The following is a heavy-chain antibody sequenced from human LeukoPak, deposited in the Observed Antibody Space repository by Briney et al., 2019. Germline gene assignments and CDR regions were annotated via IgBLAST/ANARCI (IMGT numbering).Heavy chain of an antibody. CDR3: ARGWARARPPLGYFDY. CDR2: IYPGDSDT. J-gene: IGHJ4*02. CDR1: GYSFTSYW. D-gene: IGHD7-27*01. Sequence: GESLKISCKGSGYSFTSYWIGWVRQMPGKGLEWMGIIYPGDSDTRYSPSFQGQVTISADKSISTAYLQWSSLKASDTAMYYCARGWARARPPLGYFDYWGQGTLVTVSS. V-gene: IGHV5-51*01.